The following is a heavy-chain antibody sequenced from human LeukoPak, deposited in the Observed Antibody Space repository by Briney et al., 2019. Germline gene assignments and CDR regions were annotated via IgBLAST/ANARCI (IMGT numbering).Heavy chain of an antibody. J-gene: IGHJ5*02. D-gene: IGHD2-2*01. CDR3: ARNLGYCSSTSCYSLDP. V-gene: IGHV1-8*03. Sequence: ASVKVSCKASGYTFTSYDINWMRQATGQGLEWMGWMNPNSGNTGYAQKFQGRVTITRNTSISTAYMELSSLRSEDTAVYYCARNLGYCSSTSCYSLDPWGQGTLVTVSS. CDR1: GYTFTSYD. CDR2: MNPNSGNT.